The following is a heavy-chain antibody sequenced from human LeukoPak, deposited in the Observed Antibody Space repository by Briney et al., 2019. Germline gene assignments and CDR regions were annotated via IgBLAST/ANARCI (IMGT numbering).Heavy chain of an antibody. V-gene: IGHV4-34*01. CDR2: INHSGST. Sequence: PSETLSLTCGVSGGSFSPYSWTWLRQSPGKGLEWMGEINHSGSTNYHPSLASRLTISVDTSKNQFSLNLTSVTAADTAVYYCARKKAVVEGRSYYNYYGMDVWGQGTTVTVSS. CDR1: GGSFSPYS. J-gene: IGHJ6*02. D-gene: IGHD3-22*01. CDR3: ARKKAVVEGRSYYNYYGMDV.